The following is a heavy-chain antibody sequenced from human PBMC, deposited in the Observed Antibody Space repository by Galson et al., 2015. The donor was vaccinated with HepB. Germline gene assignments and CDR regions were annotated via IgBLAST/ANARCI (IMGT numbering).Heavy chain of an antibody. D-gene: IGHD1-7*01. Sequence: SLRLSCAASGFTFIGYSMNWVRQAPGKGLEWVSYISSSSDTIHYADSVKGRFTISRDNAKNSVYLQMDSLRAEDTAVYYCARDVTTMGTWGWYCDYWGQGTLVTVAS. CDR2: ISSSSDTI. CDR3: ARDVTTMGTWGWYCDY. CDR1: GFTFIGYS. V-gene: IGHV3-48*04. J-gene: IGHJ4*02.